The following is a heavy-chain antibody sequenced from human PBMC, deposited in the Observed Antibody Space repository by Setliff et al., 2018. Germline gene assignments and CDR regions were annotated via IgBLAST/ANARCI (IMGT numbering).Heavy chain of an antibody. J-gene: IGHJ4*01. V-gene: IGHV4-61*02. CDR1: GGSITSGSFY. Sequence: SETLSLTCTVSGGSITSGSFYWSWIRQPAGKKLEWIGRIHASGSPDYNPSFKSRVTISRDTSANQFSLKLGSVTAADTAVYYCARERYFDWFFEDWGHGTLVTV. D-gene: IGHD3-9*01. CDR2: IHASGSP. CDR3: ARERYFDWFFED.